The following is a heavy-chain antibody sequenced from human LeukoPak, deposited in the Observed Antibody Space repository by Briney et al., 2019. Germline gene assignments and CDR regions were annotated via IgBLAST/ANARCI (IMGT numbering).Heavy chain of an antibody. D-gene: IGHD3-3*02. V-gene: IGHV3-48*01. CDR2: ISSSSSTI. CDR3: ARDHFPRSNYYYYGMDV. CDR1: GFTFSSYS. J-gene: IGHJ6*02. Sequence: PGGSLRLSCAASGFTFSSYSMNWVRQAPGKGLEWVSYISSSSSTIYYADSVKGRFTISRDNAKNSLYLQMNSLRAEDTAVYYCARDHFPRSNYYYYGMDVWGQGTTVTVSS.